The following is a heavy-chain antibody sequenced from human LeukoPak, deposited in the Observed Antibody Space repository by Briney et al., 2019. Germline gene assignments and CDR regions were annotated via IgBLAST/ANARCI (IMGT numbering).Heavy chain of an antibody. D-gene: IGHD3-10*01. Sequence: PGGSLRLSCAASGFTFSSYSMNWVRQAPGKGLEWVSSISSSSSYIYYADSVKGRFTISRDNAKNSLYLQMNSLRAEDTAVYYCASSMVRGTRPNWFDPWGQGTLVTVSS. CDR2: ISSSSSYI. CDR3: ASSMVRGTRPNWFDP. J-gene: IGHJ5*02. CDR1: GFTFSSYS. V-gene: IGHV3-21*01.